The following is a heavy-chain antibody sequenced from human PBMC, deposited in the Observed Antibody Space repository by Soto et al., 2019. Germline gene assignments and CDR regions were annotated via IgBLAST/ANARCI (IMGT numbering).Heavy chain of an antibody. Sequence: PGGSLGLSCAASGFNFSNAWMSWVRQAPGKGLEWVGRIKSKTGYATTDYAAPVRGRFTISRDDSQNMLYLQMSSLKTEDTAVYYCAVRNSGSYFGHFGYWGNGPLVTVSS. D-gene: IGHD1-26*01. CDR3: AVRNSGSYFGHFGY. CDR2: IKSKTGYATT. CDR1: GFNFSNAW. J-gene: IGHJ4*01. V-gene: IGHV3-15*01.